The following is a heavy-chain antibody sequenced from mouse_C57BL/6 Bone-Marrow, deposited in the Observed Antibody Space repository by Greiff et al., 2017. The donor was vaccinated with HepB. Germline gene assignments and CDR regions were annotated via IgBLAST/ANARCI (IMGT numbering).Heavy chain of an antibody. CDR1: GFNIKDYY. V-gene: IGHV14-1*01. D-gene: IGHD1-1*01. CDR2: IDPEDGDT. CDR3: TTRIRYYGSSYAY. J-gene: IGHJ2*01. Sequence: EVQLQQSGAELVRPGASVKLSCTASGFNIKDYYMHWVKQRPEQGLEWIGRIDPEDGDTEYAPKFQGKATRTADTSSNTAYLQLSSLTSEDTAVYYCTTRIRYYGSSYAYWGQGTTLTVSS.